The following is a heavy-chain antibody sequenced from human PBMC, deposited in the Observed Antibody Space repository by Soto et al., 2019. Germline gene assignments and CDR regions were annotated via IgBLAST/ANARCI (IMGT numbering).Heavy chain of an antibody. Sequence: QLVESGGGVVQPGRSLRLSCAASGFTFSRDAMHWVRQAPGKGLEWVAFIWNDGGKEYYADSVKGRAIISRDNSENTVSRQMNSLRGEDTAVYFCVRDAADSGYAYDFWGQGTMVTVSS. CDR3: VRDAADSGYAYDF. J-gene: IGHJ3*01. V-gene: IGHV3-33*01. D-gene: IGHD3-16*01. CDR1: GFTFSRDA. CDR2: IWNDGGKE.